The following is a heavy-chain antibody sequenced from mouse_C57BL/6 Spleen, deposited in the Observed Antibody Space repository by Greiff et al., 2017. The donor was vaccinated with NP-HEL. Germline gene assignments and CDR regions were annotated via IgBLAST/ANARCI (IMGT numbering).Heavy chain of an antibody. CDR1: GYTFTSYW. CDR2: IYPGSGST. J-gene: IGHJ3*01. V-gene: IGHV1-55*01. D-gene: IGHD1-1*01. Sequence: QVQLQQSGAELVKPGATVKMSCKASGYTFTSYWITWVKQRPGQGLEWIGDIYPGSGSTNYNEKFKSKATLTVDTSSSTAYMQLSSLTSEDSAVYYCARHYYYGSSTWFAYWGQGTLVTVSA. CDR3: ARHYYYGSSTWFAY.